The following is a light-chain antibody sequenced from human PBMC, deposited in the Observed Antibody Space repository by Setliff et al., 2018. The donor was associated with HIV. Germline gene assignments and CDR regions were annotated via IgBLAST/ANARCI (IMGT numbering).Light chain of an antibody. Sequence: SSELTQPPSVSLAPGETATLTCGGNNLGSKSVHWSQQKPGQAPVLVIFYDPDRLSGIPARFSGSNSGNTATLTISRVDAGDEADYYCQVWDSTTDQYVFGSGTKVTVL. CDR3: QVWDSTTDQYV. CDR2: YDP. CDR1: NLGSKS. V-gene: IGLV3-21*01. J-gene: IGLJ1*01.